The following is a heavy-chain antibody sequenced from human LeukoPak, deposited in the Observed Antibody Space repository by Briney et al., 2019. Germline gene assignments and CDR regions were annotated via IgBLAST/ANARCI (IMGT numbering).Heavy chain of an antibody. V-gene: IGHV1-69*13. CDR2: IIPIFGTA. CDR1: GGTFSSYA. CDR3: ARGLYDFWSGRNWFDP. Sequence: SVTVSCKASGGTFSSYAISWWRQAPGQGLEWMRGIIPIFGTANYAQKFQGRVKITADESTSTAYMELSSLRSEDTAVYYCARGLYDFWSGRNWFDPWGQGTLVTVSS. D-gene: IGHD3-3*01. J-gene: IGHJ5*02.